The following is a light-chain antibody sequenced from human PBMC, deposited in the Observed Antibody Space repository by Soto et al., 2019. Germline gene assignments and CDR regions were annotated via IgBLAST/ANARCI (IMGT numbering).Light chain of an antibody. CDR1: QSVSTN. CDR2: GAS. V-gene: IGKV3-15*01. J-gene: IGKJ4*01. Sequence: EIVLTQSQAPLSLSSGERATPSCRASQSVSTNLAWYQQKPGQGPRLLIFGASTRAIGIPARFSGSGSGTDFTLTISSLQSEDFAIYYCQHSYRLPLTFGEGTKVDIK. CDR3: QHSYRLPLT.